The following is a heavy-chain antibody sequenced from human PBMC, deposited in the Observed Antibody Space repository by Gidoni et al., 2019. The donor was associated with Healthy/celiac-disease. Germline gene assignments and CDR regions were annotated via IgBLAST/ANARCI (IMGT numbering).Heavy chain of an antibody. Sequence: QVQLQASGPGLVKPSETLSLTCTVSGGSISSYYWSWTRQPPGKGLEWIGYIYYSGSTNYNPSLTSRVTISVDTSKNQFSLKLSSVTAADTAVYYCAKTTHGIYFDYWGQGTLVTVSS. CDR3: AKTTHGIYFDY. CDR1: GGSISSYY. J-gene: IGHJ4*02. V-gene: IGHV4-59*08. D-gene: IGHD1-1*01. CDR2: IYYSGST.